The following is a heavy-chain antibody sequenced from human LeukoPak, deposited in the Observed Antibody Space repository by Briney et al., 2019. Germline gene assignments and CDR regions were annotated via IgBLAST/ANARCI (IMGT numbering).Heavy chain of an antibody. D-gene: IGHD5-18*01. CDR3: ARDGGYSYGTIDY. V-gene: IGHV4-61*01. CDR1: GGSVSSGSYY. J-gene: IGHJ4*02. CDR2: IYYSGST. Sequence: SETLSLTCTVSGGSVSSGSYYWSWNRQPPGKGLEWIGYIYYSGSTNYNPSLKSRVTISVDTSKNQFSLKLSSVTAADTAVYYCARDGGYSYGTIDYWGQGTLVTVSS.